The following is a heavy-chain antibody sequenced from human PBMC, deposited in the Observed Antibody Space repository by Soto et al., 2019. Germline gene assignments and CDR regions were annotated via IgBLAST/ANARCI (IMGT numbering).Heavy chain of an antibody. V-gene: IGHV3-66*01. J-gene: IGHJ3*02. CDR2: ISNRGDT. CDR3: AREPRYCRGGSCSITGDAYDI. Sequence: GGFLRLSCTASGFIVSDTYVNWVRQDPGKGLEWVSVISNRGDTHYADSVRGRFSLSRDISDNTLHLQMNNLRVEDTAVYYCAREPRYCRGGSCSITGDAYDIWGQGTMVTVSS. D-gene: IGHD2-15*01. CDR1: GFIVSDTY.